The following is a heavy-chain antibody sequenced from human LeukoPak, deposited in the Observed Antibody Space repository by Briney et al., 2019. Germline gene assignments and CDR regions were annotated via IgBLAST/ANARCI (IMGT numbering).Heavy chain of an antibody. Sequence: PGGSLRLSCAASGFTFSSYGMHWVRQAPGKGLEWVAVIWYEGSNKYYADSVKGRFTISRDNSKNTLYLQMNSLRAEDTAVYYCARGDCSSTSCYRSLDYWGQGTLVTVSS. J-gene: IGHJ4*02. V-gene: IGHV3-33*01. CDR3: ARGDCSSTSCYRSLDY. CDR1: GFTFSSYG. D-gene: IGHD2-2*01. CDR2: IWYEGSNK.